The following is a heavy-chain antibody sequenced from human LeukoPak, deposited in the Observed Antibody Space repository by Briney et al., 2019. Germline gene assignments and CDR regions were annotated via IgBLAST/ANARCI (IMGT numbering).Heavy chain of an antibody. CDR2: ISDRGGTT. J-gene: IGHJ6*02. D-gene: IGHD5-18*01. CDR1: GFTFSRYV. CDR3: AKGYSYFYYGMDV. V-gene: IGHV3-23*01. Sequence: GGSLRLSCGASGFTFSRYVMSWLRQAPGRGLEWVSVISDRGGTTYYADSVKGRFTISRDNSKNTLYLQMNSLRAEDTAVYYCAKGYSYFYYGMDVWGQGTTVTVSS.